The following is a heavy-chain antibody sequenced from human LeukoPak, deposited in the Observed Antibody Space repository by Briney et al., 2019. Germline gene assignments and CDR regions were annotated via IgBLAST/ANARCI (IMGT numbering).Heavy chain of an antibody. CDR2: IGGSGGGT. V-gene: IGHV3-23*01. CDR3: AKRGVVIRVILVGFHREANYFDS. CDR1: GITLSNYG. Sequence: GGSLRLSCAVSGITLSNYGMTWARQAPGEGLEWVAGIGGSGGGTKYADSVKGRFTISRDNSKNTLYLEMNSLRAEDTAVYFCAKRGVVIRVILVGFHREANYFDSWGQGALVTVSS. D-gene: IGHD3-22*01. J-gene: IGHJ4*02.